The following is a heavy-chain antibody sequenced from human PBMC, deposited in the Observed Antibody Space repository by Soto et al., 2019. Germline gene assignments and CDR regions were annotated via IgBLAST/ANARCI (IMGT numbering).Heavy chain of an antibody. CDR1: GFTFSSYS. D-gene: IGHD1-7*01. V-gene: IGHV3-21*01. J-gene: IGHJ3*02. CDR3: ARDFGGNYAPFDI. CDR2: ISSSSSYI. Sequence: EVQLVESGGGLVKPGGSLRLSCAASGFTFSSYSMNWVRQAPGKGLEWVSSISSSSSYIYYADSVKGRFTISRDNAKNSLYLQMNSLRAEDTAVYYCARDFGGNYAPFDIWGQGTMVTVSS.